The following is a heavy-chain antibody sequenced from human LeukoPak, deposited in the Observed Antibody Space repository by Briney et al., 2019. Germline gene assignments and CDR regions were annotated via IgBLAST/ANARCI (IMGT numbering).Heavy chain of an antibody. D-gene: IGHD3-22*01. V-gene: IGHV4-31*03. CDR1: GGSISSGVYY. Sequence: PSETLSLTCTVSGGSISSGVYYWNWIRQHPGKGLEWIGYIYYSGSAYYNLSLKSRVTISVDTSKNQFSLKLSSVTAADTAVYYCGGGRDYYDTNPFYGTFDLWARGTLVTVSS. CDR2: IYYSGSA. J-gene: IGHJ2*01. CDR3: GGGRDYYDTNPFYGTFDL.